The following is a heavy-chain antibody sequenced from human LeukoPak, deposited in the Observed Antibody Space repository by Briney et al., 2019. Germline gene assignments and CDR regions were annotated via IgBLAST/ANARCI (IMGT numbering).Heavy chain of an antibody. CDR2: VNHSGST. V-gene: IGHV4-34*01. CDR3: ARREIRRPFDP. J-gene: IGHJ5*02. CDR1: GGSFSGYY. Sequence: SETLSLTCAVYGGSFSGYYWSWIRQPPGKGLEWIGEVNHSGSTNYNPSLKSRVTISVDTSKNQFSLKLSSVTAADTAVYYCARREIRRPFDPWGQGTLVTVSS. D-gene: IGHD3-3*02.